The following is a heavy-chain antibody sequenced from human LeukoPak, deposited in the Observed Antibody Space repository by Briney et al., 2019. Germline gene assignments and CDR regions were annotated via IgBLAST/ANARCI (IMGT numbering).Heavy chain of an antibody. Sequence: PGGSLRLSCVASGFIFSSYSVNWVRQAPGKGLEWVSSISSSSIHISYADSVTGRFTISRDNAKNSLYLQMNSLRAEDMAVYYCARGNDFWSGYYWVNFDYWGQGTLVTVSP. D-gene: IGHD3-3*01. CDR2: ISSSSIHI. CDR3: ARGNDFWSGYYWVNFDY. J-gene: IGHJ4*02. V-gene: IGHV3-21*01. CDR1: GFIFSSYS.